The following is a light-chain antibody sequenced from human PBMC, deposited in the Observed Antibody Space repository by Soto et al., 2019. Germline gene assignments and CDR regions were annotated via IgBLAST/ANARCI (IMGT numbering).Light chain of an antibody. V-gene: IGKV3-15*01. CDR3: QQYNKWPPFT. J-gene: IGKJ3*01. CDR2: GAS. CDR1: QSVSSS. Sequence: EIVMTQSPATVSVSPGERASLSCRASQSVSSSLAWYQQKPGQAPRLLIYGASTRATGIPARFSGSGSGTEFTLTISSLQSEDFAVYYCQQYNKWPPFTFGPGTKVDIK.